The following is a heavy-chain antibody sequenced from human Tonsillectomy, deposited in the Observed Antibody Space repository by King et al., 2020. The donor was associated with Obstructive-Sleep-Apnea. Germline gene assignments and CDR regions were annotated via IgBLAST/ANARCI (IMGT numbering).Heavy chain of an antibody. J-gene: IGHJ6*02. CDR2: IYYSGST. CDR1: GGSISSYY. V-gene: IGHV4-59*01. CDR3: ARGEDTAMVLPGGYYYYGMDV. Sequence: QLQESGPGLVKPSETLSLTCTVSGGSISSYYWSWIRQPPGKGLEWIGCIYYSGSTNYNPSLKSRVTISLDTSKNQVSLKLSSVTAADTAVYYCARGEDTAMVLPGGYYYYGMDVWGQGTTVTVSS. D-gene: IGHD5-18*01.